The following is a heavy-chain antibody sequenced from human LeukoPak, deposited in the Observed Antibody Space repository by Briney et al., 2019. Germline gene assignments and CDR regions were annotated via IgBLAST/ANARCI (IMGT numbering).Heavy chain of an antibody. V-gene: IGHV1-69*05. CDR1: GGTFSSYA. CDR2: IIPIFGTA. D-gene: IGHD1-26*01. J-gene: IGHJ4*02. CDR3: ARDRVRWSGSYAYYFDY. Sequence: SVKVSCKASGGTFSSYAISWVRQAPGQGLEWMGGIIPIFGTANYAQKFQGRVTITTDESTSTAYMELSSLRSEDTAVYYCARDRVRWSGSYAYYFDYWGQGTLVTVSS.